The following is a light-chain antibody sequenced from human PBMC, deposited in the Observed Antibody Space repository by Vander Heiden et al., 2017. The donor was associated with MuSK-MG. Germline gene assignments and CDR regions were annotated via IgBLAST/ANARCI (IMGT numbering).Light chain of an antibody. CDR1: QSISNF. J-gene: IGKJ4*01. Sequence: DIQMTQSPSSLSASVGDRVTITCRASQSISNFLNWYQQKPGKAPKLLIYDASSLHRGVPSRFSGSGSGTDFTLTISSLQPEDFATYYCQQSSTTPLTIGGGTKGEI. V-gene: IGKV1-39*01. CDR2: DAS. CDR3: QQSSTTPLT.